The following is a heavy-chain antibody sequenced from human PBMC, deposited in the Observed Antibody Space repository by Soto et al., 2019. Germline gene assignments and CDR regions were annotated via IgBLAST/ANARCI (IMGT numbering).Heavy chain of an antibody. V-gene: IGHV3-66*01. CDR3: AREARFLEWLLYGWFDP. D-gene: IGHD3-3*01. CDR1: GFTVSSNY. Sequence: VQLVESGGGLVQPGGSLRLSCAASGFTVSSNYMSWVRQAPGKGLEWVSVIYSGGSTYYADSVKGRFTISRDNSKNTLYLQMNSLRAEDTAVYYCAREARFLEWLLYGWFDPWGQGTLVTVSS. J-gene: IGHJ5*02. CDR2: IYSGGST.